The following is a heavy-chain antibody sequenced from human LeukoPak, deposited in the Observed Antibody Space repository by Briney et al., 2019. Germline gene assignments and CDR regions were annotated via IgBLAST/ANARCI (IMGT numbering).Heavy chain of an antibody. CDR2: IDPSDSYT. D-gene: IGHD4-17*01. J-gene: IGHJ4*02. V-gene: IGHV5-10-1*01. Sequence: GASLQISCKGSGYSFTSYWIAWVRQMPGKGLEWMGRIDPSDSYTNYSPSFQGHVTISADKSISTAYLQWSSLKASDTAMYYCARHNADYGDYSDYWGQGTLVTVSS. CDR3: ARHNADYGDYSDY. CDR1: GYSFTSYW.